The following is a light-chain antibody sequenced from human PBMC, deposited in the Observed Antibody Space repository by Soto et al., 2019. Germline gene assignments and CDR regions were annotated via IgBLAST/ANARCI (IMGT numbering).Light chain of an antibody. Sequence: DIQMTQSPSSLSASVRDRVTITCRASQSISSYLNWYQQKPGKAPKLLIYAASSLQSGVPSRFSGSGSGTDLTLTISSLQPEDFATYYCQQSYSTPRTFGQGTKLEIK. CDR2: AAS. CDR1: QSISSY. J-gene: IGKJ2*01. V-gene: IGKV1-39*01. CDR3: QQSYSTPRT.